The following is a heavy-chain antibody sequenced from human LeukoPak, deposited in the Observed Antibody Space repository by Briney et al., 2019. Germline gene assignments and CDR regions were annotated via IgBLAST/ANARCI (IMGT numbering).Heavy chain of an antibody. D-gene: IGHD4-17*01. Sequence: SETLSLTCTVSGGSIRSYYWSWIRQPPGKGLEWIGYIHYSGSTNYNPSLKSRVTISVDTSKNQFSLKLSSMTAADTAVYYCARVDYGDLGYFDYWGQGTLVTVSS. CDR2: IHYSGST. CDR3: ARVDYGDLGYFDY. CDR1: GGSIRSYY. V-gene: IGHV4-59*01. J-gene: IGHJ4*02.